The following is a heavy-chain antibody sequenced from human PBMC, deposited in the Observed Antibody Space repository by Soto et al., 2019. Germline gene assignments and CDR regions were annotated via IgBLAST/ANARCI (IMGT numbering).Heavy chain of an antibody. CDR3: ARDLYDYAWGSYRQIDY. J-gene: IGHJ4*02. CDR2: INPSGGST. Sequence: QVQLVQSGAEVKKPGASVKVSCKASGYTFTSYYMHWVRQAPGQGLEWMGIINPSGGSTSYAQKFQGRVTMTRDTSTSTVYMELSSLRSEDTAVYYCARDLYDYAWGSYRQIDYWGQGTLVTVSS. V-gene: IGHV1-46*01. D-gene: IGHD3-16*02. CDR1: GYTFTSYY.